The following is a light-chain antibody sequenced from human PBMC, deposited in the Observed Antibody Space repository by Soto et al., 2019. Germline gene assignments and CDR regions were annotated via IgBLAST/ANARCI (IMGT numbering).Light chain of an antibody. CDR3: QQRFNWPRT. Sequence: EIVLTQSPATLSLSPGERATLSCRASQSVSSYLAWYHQKPGQAPRLLMYDASNRATGIPARFSGSGSGTDFTLTISSLEPEDFAVYYCQQRFNWPRTFGPGTKVDI. V-gene: IGKV3-11*01. CDR2: DAS. CDR1: QSVSSY. J-gene: IGKJ3*01.